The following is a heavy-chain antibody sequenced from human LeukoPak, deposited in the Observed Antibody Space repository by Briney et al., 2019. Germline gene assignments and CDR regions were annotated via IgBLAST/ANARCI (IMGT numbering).Heavy chain of an antibody. Sequence: PGGSLRLSCAASGFTISGYGMHWVRQAPGKGLEWVTFIQYDGSHEYYADSVKGRFTFSRDNSKNTLYLQMNSLRTEDTAVYYCAKGSGWYFDYWGQGALVTVSS. CDR2: IQYDGSHE. CDR3: AKGSGWYFDY. J-gene: IGHJ4*02. D-gene: IGHD6-19*01. V-gene: IGHV3-30*02. CDR1: GFTISGYG.